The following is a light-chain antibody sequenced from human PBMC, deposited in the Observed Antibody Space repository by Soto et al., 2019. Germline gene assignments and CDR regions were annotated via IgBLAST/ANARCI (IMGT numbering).Light chain of an antibody. V-gene: IGKV1-12*01. Sequence: DIQMTQSPSSVSASVGDRVTITCRASQGISSWLVWYQQKPGKAPKLLIYAASSLQRGVPSKLSGSGSGRDFTLTISSLQPEDFATYYWQQANSFPYTFGQGTKLEIK. CDR3: QQANSFPYT. CDR2: AAS. CDR1: QGISSW. J-gene: IGKJ2*01.